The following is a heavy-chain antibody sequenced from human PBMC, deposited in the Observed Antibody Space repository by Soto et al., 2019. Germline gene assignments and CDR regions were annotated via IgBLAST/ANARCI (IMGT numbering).Heavy chain of an antibody. Sequence: GGSLRLSCAASGFTFSSYAMHWVRQAPGKGLEWVAVISYDGSNKYYADSVKGRFTISRDNSKNTLYLQMNSLRAEDTAVYYCARDLVVVPAAITGYYYYQYGMDVWGQGTTVTVSS. CDR2: ISYDGSNK. V-gene: IGHV3-30-3*01. J-gene: IGHJ6*02. CDR3: ARDLVVVPAAITGYYYYQYGMDV. CDR1: GFTFSSYA. D-gene: IGHD2-2*01.